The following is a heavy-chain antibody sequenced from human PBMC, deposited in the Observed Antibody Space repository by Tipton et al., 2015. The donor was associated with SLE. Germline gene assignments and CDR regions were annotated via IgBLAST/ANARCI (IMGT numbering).Heavy chain of an antibody. CDR1: GFTFSSYA. D-gene: IGHD4/OR15-4a*01. Sequence: SLRLSCAASGFTFSSYAMHWFRQAPGKGLEWVAVISYDGSNKYYADSVKGRFTISRDNSKNTVYLQMNSLRAEDTAVYYCAPVLTGYYGMDVWGQGTTVTVSS. V-gene: IGHV3-30*04. CDR3: APVLTGYYGMDV. J-gene: IGHJ6*02. CDR2: ISYDGSNK.